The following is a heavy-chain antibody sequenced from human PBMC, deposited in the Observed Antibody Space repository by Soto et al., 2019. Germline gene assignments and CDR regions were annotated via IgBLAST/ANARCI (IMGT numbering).Heavy chain of an antibody. Sequence: QVQLQESGPGLVKPSETLSLTCTVSGGSVSSGSYYWSWIRQPPGKGLEWIGYIYYSGSTNYNPSRESRVTISVDTSKNQFSLKLSSVTAADTAVYYCARPLYSYGPMDVWGQGTTVTVSS. CDR1: GGSVSSGSYY. D-gene: IGHD5-18*01. J-gene: IGHJ6*02. CDR3: ARPLYSYGPMDV. CDR2: IYYSGST. V-gene: IGHV4-61*01.